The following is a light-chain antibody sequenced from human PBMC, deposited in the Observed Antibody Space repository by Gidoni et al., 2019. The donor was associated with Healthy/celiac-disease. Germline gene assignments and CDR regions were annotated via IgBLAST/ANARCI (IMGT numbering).Light chain of an antibody. CDR2: QDS. CDR3: QAWDSSTVV. CDR1: KLGDKY. V-gene: IGLV3-1*01. Sequence: SYALTLPPSVSVPPGQTASITCSGDKLGDKYACWYQQKPGQSPVLVIYQDSKRPSGIPERFSGSNSGNTATLTISGTQAMDEADYYCQAWDSSTVVFGGGTKLTV. J-gene: IGLJ2*01.